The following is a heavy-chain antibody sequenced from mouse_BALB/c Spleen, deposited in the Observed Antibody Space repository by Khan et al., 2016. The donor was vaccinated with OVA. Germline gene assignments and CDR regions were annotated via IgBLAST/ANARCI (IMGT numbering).Heavy chain of an antibody. CDR2: VSTGGSYT. D-gene: IGHD1-1*01. V-gene: IGHV5-6*01. Sequence: EVELVESGGDLVKPGGSLKLSCAASGFSFSTYGMSWVRQTPDKRLEWVATVSTGGSYTYYPDSVKGRFTIPGDNAKNTFYMKKSGLKSDDTVMFCCTRLAYYSGGEGFPYGGQGTLVTVSA. J-gene: IGHJ3*01. CDR1: GFSFSTYG. CDR3: TRLAYYSGGEGFPY.